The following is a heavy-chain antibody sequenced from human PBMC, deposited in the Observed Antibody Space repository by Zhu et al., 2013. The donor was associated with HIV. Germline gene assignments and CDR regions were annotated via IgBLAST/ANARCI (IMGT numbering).Heavy chain of an antibody. CDR1: AHSFTGHY. D-gene: IGHD3-16*01. CDR3: ASDFWGKVLIV. CDR2: VNPNSGAT. J-gene: IGHJ3*01. Sequence: QVLLLQSGAELKKPGASVNVSCKASAHSFTGHYLHWVRQAPGQGLEWIGWVNPNSGATNYARHFQGRVTMTRDTSINTAHMELRRLTSEDTAVYFCASDFWGKVLIVWGQGTLVTVSS. V-gene: IGHV1-2*02.